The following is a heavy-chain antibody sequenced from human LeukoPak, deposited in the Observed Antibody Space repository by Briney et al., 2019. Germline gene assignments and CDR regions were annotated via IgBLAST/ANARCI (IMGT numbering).Heavy chain of an antibody. J-gene: IGHJ5*02. D-gene: IGHD2-2*01. Sequence: PSGTPSLTCAVSGGSISSSNWWSWVRQPPGKGLEWIGEIYHSGSTNYNPSLKSRVTISVDKSKNQFSLKLSSVTAADTAVYYCASSGASSRSVPAALGSFDPWGQGTLVTVSS. CDR2: IYHSGST. CDR3: ASSGASSRSVPAALGSFDP. CDR1: GGSISSSNW. V-gene: IGHV4-4*02.